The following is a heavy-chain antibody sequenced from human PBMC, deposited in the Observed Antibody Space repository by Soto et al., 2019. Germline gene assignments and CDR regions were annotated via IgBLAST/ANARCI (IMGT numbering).Heavy chain of an antibody. D-gene: IGHD4-17*01. CDR3: ARDLRTTVTTGMLFYFDY. CDR2: ISSSSSTI. CDR1: GFTFSSYS. J-gene: IGHJ4*02. V-gene: IGHV3-48*01. Sequence: EVQLVESGGGLVQPGGSLRLSCAASGFTFSSYSMNWVRQAPGKGLEWVSYISSSSSTIYYADSVKGRFTISRDNAKNSLYLQMISLRAEDTAVYYCARDLRTTVTTGMLFYFDYWGQGTLVTVSS.